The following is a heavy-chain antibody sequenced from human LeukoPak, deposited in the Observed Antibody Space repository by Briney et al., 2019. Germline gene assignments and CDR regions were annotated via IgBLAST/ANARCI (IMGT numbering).Heavy chain of an antibody. CDR2: INWNGVST. Sequence: GGSLRLSXAASGFTFEDYGMSWVRQAPGKGLEWVSGINWNGVSTSYADSVKGRFTISRDNSKNSLYLQMNSLIAEATALYYCARGGDYSNYLWFDAWGQGTLVTVSS. J-gene: IGHJ5*02. CDR1: GFTFEDYG. CDR3: ARGGDYSNYLWFDA. D-gene: IGHD4-11*01. V-gene: IGHV3-20*04.